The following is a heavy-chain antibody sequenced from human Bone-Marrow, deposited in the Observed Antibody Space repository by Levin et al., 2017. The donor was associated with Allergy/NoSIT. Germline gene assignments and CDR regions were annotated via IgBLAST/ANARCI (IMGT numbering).Heavy chain of an antibody. V-gene: IGHV3-33*01. J-gene: IGHJ4*02. Sequence: GGSLRLSCAASGFHFSSYGMHWVRQGPGKGLEWVASIWYDGSNEYYADSVKGRFTISRDNSKNTVYLQMNSLSADDTATYHCARDRSGSYFWVWGQGTLVTVSS. CDR2: IWYDGSNE. CDR1: GFHFSSYG. CDR3: ARDRSGSYFWV. D-gene: IGHD3-16*01.